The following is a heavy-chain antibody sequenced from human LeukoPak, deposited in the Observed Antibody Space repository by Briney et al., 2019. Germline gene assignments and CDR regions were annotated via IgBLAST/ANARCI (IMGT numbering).Heavy chain of an antibody. CDR2: IWHDGATK. V-gene: IGHV3-33*01. CDR1: GFIFSNYA. J-gene: IGHJ6*02. Sequence: GTSLRLSCKTSGFIFSNYAMHWVRQAPGKGLDWVAMIWHDGATKFYADSVKGRFTISRDNSKDTLYLQMNSLRPEDTALFYCARDQFRRPFGGMDVWGQGTTVTVSS. CDR3: ARDQFRRPFGGMDV. D-gene: IGHD3-3*01.